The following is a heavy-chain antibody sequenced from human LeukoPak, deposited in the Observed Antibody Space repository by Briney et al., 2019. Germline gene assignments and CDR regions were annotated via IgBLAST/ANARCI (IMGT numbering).Heavy chain of an antibody. V-gene: IGHV3-15*01. Sequence: GGSLRLSCAASGFTFSNAWMSWVRQAPGKGLEWVGRIKSKTDGGTTDYAAPVKGRFTISRDDSKNTLYLQMNSLKTEDTAVYYCTTGDIVVVPAARGAYYFDYWGQGTLVTVSS. CDR3: TTGDIVVVPAARGAYYFDY. J-gene: IGHJ4*02. CDR1: GFTFSNAW. D-gene: IGHD2-2*01. CDR2: IKSKTDGGTT.